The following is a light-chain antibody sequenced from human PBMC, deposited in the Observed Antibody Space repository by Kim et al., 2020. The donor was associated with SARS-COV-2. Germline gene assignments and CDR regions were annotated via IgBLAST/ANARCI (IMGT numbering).Light chain of an antibody. CDR2: LEGSGGY. V-gene: IGLV4-60*03. CDR1: SGHSSYI. J-gene: IGLJ2*01. CDR3: ETWDNNTRV. Sequence: SANLTCTLSSGHSSYIIAWHQQQPGKAPRYLMKLEGSGGYNKGSGVPNRFSGSSSGADRYLTISNLQSEDEADYYCETWDNNTRVFGGGTKLTVL.